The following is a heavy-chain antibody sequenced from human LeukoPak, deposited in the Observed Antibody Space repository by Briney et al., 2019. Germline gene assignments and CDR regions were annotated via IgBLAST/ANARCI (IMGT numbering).Heavy chain of an antibody. D-gene: IGHD4-17*01. CDR1: GFTFSSYW. V-gene: IGHV3-66*01. CDR3: ASVGTATTNH. Sequence: PGGSLRLSCAASGFTFSSYWMHWVRQAPGKGLVWVSVMSSGGSTYYADSVKDRFSISRDTSKNTLYLQMNSLRAEDTAVYYCASVGTATTNHWGQGTLVTVSS. J-gene: IGHJ5*02. CDR2: MSSGGST.